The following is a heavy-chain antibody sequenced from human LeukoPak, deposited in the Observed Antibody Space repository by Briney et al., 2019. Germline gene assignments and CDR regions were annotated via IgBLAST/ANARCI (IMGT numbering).Heavy chain of an antibody. J-gene: IGHJ4*02. CDR2: INHSGST. D-gene: IGHD6-13*01. CDR3: ARGRWYDDY. V-gene: IGHV4-34*01. CDR1: GGSFSGYY. Sequence: SETLSLTCAVYGGSFSGYYWSLIRQHPGAGLEWIGEINHSGSTNYNPSLKSRVTISIDTSKNQFSLKLSSVTAADTAVYYCARGRWYDDYWGQGTLVTVSS.